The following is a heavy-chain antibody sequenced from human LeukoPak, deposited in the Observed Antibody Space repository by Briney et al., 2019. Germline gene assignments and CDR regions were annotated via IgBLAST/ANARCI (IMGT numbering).Heavy chain of an antibody. V-gene: IGHV4-34*01. CDR1: GGSFSGYY. CDR2: INHSGST. J-gene: IGHJ4*02. CDR3: ARGRRTPPILPRTGSRAAARREDFDY. D-gene: IGHD6-13*01. Sequence: PSETLSLTCAVYGGSFSGYYWSWICQPPGKGLEWIGEINHSGSTNYNPSLKSRVTISVDTSKNQFSLKLRSVTAADTAVYYCARGRRTPPILPRTGSRAAARREDFDYWGQGTLVTVSS.